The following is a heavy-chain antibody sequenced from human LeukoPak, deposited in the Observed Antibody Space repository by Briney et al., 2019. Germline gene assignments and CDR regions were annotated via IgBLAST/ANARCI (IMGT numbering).Heavy chain of an antibody. D-gene: IGHD3-16*01. CDR3: AREAPGGYFDY. CDR1: GYTFTTYF. J-gene: IGHJ4*02. CDR2: ISPSEGNT. Sequence: ASVKLSCKACGYTFTTYFLHWVRQAPGQGLEWMGMISPSEGNTNYAQNFQGRVTVTRDTSTRTIYMELTSLKSEDTALYYCAREAPGGYFDYWAQGTLVTVSS. V-gene: IGHV1-46*01.